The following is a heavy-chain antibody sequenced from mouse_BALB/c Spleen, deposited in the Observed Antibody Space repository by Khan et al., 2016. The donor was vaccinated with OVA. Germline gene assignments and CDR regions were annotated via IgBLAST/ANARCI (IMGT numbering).Heavy chain of an antibody. Sequence: QVQLQQSGAELVRPGVSVKISCKGIGYTFTDYAMHWVKQSHAKSLAWIGVISTYYGDADYNQKFKGKATMTVDKSSSTAYMELARLTSEDSAISYCARGSGNSRFAYWGQGTLVTVSA. CDR1: GYTFTDYA. CDR2: ISTYYGDA. V-gene: IGHV1S137*01. D-gene: IGHD1-3*01. J-gene: IGHJ3*01. CDR3: ARGSGNSRFAY.